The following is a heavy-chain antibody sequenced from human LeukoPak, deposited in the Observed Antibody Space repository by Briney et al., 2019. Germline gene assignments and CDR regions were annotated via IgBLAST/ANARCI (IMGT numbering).Heavy chain of an antibody. CDR3: AKQGPGYCGSTSCYGVDY. Sequence: ASVKVSCKASGYPFTNYYLHWVRQAPGQGLEWMGWINTNTGNPTYAQGFTGRFVFSLDTSVSTAYLQISSLKPEDTAVYYCAKQGPGYCGSTSCYGVDYWGQGTLVTVSS. J-gene: IGHJ4*02. V-gene: IGHV7-4-1*02. CDR2: INTNTGNP. CDR1: GYPFTNYY. D-gene: IGHD2-2*01.